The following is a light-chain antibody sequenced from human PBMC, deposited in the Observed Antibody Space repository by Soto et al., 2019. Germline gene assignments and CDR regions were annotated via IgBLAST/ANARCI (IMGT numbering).Light chain of an antibody. CDR2: GAS. CDR3: QQADNWPYT. V-gene: IGKV3-15*01. J-gene: IGKJ2*01. CDR1: QSVSDN. Sequence: EVVMTQSPATLSVSPGERATLSCRASQSVSDNLAWYQQKPGQAPRLPIYGASTRTTGMPGRFSGSGSGTEFTLTISSLQSEDFAVYYCQQADNWPYTFGQGTKLDSK.